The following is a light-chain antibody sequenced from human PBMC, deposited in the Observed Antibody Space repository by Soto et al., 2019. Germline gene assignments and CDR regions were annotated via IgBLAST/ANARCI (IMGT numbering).Light chain of an antibody. CDR1: SSDVGGYDY. V-gene: IGLV2-14*01. Sequence: QSALTQPASVSGSPGQSITISCTGTSSDVGGYDYVSWYQQLPGKAPKLLIYDDNNRPSGVPDRFSGSKSGTSASLAITGLQAEDEADYYCQSYDSSLSAYYVFGTGTKVTVL. J-gene: IGLJ1*01. CDR2: DDN. CDR3: QSYDSSLSAYYV.